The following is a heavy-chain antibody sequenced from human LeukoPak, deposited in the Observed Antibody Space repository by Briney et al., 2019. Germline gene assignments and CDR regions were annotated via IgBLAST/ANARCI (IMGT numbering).Heavy chain of an antibody. CDR2: ISGSGGST. V-gene: IGHV3-23*01. Sequence: GGSLRLSCAASGFTFSSYGMSWVRQAPGKGLEWVSIISGSGGSTYYADSVEGRFTISRDNSKNTLYLQMNSLRAEDTAVYHCAKGRTMVRGPNCFDPWGQGTLVTVSS. D-gene: IGHD3-10*01. CDR1: GFTFSSYG. CDR3: AKGRTMVRGPNCFDP. J-gene: IGHJ5*02.